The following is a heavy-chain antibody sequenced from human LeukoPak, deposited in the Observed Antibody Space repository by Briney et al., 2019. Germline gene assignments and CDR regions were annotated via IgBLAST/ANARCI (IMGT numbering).Heavy chain of an antibody. D-gene: IGHD3-3*01. CDR3: AKGFRQLRLDY. CDR1: GFIFSNYW. Sequence: GGSLRLSCGMSGFIFSNYWVTWVRQAPGKGLEWVAFIRYDGSNKYYADSVKGRFTISRDNSKNTLYLQMNSLRAEDTAVYYCAKGFRQLRLDYWGQGTLVTVSS. CDR2: IRYDGSNK. V-gene: IGHV3-30*02. J-gene: IGHJ4*02.